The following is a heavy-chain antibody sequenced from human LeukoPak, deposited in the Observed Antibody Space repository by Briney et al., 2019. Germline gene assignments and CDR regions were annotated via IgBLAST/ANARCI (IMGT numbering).Heavy chain of an antibody. CDR3: ASAVAVAGPDAFDI. Sequence: NTGESLKISCKGSGYSFTSHWIGWVRQMPGKGLEWMGIVYPSDSDTRYSSSFQGQVTISADKSIRTAYLQWNSLKASDTAMYYCASAVAVAGPDAFDIWGHGTMVTVSS. CDR1: GYSFTSHW. J-gene: IGHJ3*02. V-gene: IGHV5-51*01. D-gene: IGHD6-19*01. CDR2: VYPSDSDT.